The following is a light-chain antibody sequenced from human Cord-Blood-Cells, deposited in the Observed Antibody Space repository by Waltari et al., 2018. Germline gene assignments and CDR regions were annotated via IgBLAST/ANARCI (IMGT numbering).Light chain of an antibody. V-gene: IGLV1-44*01. Sequence: QSVLTQPPSASGTPGQRVTTPCSGSSSNIGSNTVNWYQQLPGTAPKLLIYSNNQLPSGVPDRFSGSKSGTSASLAISGLQSEDEADYYWAAWDDSLNGLYVFGTGTKVTVL. CDR2: SNN. CDR3: AAWDDSLNGLYV. J-gene: IGLJ1*01. CDR1: SSNIGSNT.